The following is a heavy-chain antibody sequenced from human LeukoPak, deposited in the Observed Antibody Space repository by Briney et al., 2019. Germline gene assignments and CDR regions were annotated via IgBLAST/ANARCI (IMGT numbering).Heavy chain of an antibody. Sequence: RGSLRLSCAASGCTSSSYWMSWVRQAPGKGLEWVANIKQDGSEKYYVDSVKGRFTISRDNAKNSLYLQLNSLRAEDTAVYYCARDRGSSGWYEFDYWGQGTLVTVSS. J-gene: IGHJ4*02. V-gene: IGHV3-7*01. D-gene: IGHD6-19*01. CDR1: GCTSSSYW. CDR3: ARDRGSSGWYEFDY. CDR2: IKQDGSEK.